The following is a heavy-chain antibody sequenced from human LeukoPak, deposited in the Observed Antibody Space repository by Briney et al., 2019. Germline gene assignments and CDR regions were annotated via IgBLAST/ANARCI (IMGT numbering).Heavy chain of an antibody. CDR1: DDSITMYY. D-gene: IGHD4-11*01. Sequence: SKTLSLTCTVSDDSITMYYWTWIRQPPGKGLEWIGYVDHTGSTKFNPSLNGRVSISRDTSNNFFSLRLRSVTAADTAVYFCARGRVSSSTWYSTYYYFFYMDFWGKGTTVTVSS. CDR3: ARGRVSSSTWYSTYYYFFYMDF. V-gene: IGHV4-59*01. CDR2: VDHTGST. J-gene: IGHJ6*03.